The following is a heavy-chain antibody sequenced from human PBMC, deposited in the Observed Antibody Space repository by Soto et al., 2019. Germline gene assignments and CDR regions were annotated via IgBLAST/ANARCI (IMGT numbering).Heavy chain of an antibody. CDR1: GFTFSSYA. Sequence: EVQLLESGGGLVQPGGSLRLSCAASGFTFSSYAMSWVRQAPGKGLEWVSAISGSGGSTYYADSVKGRFTISRDNSKNTLYLQMNSLRAEDTAVYYCARITYYDFWSGYSDDYWGQGTLVTVSS. CDR3: ARITYYDFWSGYSDDY. D-gene: IGHD3-3*01. V-gene: IGHV3-23*01. J-gene: IGHJ4*02. CDR2: ISGSGGST.